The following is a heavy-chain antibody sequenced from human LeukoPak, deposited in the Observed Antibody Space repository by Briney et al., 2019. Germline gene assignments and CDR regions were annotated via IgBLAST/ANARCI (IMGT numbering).Heavy chain of an antibody. CDR1: GLSFSFYA. J-gene: IGHJ3*02. Sequence: PGGSLRLSCAASGLSFSFYAMSWVRQAPGKGLEWVAFIRYDGSNKYYADSVKGRFTISRDNSKNTLYLQMNSLRAEDTAVYYCAKVKTPLGVVGATADAFDIWGQGTMVTVSS. CDR3: AKVKTPLGVVGATADAFDI. V-gene: IGHV3-30*02. D-gene: IGHD1-26*01. CDR2: IRYDGSNK.